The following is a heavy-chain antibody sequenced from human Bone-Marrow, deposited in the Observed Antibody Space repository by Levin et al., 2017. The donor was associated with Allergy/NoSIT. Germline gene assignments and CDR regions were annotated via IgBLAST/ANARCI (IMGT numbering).Heavy chain of an antibody. CDR1: GFTFEDFG. J-gene: IGHJ4*02. D-gene: IGHD3-10*01. Sequence: SLKISCAASGFTFEDFGMHWVRQAPGKGLEWVLGISRDSGSMGYADSVKGRFTISRDNAKNSLYLQMNSLRAEDTAVYYCAKDSTLYYYGSGSYIDYWGQGTLVTVSS. CDR2: ISRDSGSM. V-gene: IGHV3-9*01. CDR3: AKDSTLYYYGSGSYIDY.